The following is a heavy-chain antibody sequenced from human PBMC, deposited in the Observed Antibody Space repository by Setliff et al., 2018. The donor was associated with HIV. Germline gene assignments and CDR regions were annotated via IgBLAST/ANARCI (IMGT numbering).Heavy chain of an antibody. CDR2: IYYSGST. CDR3: ARHAARLGQVDY. J-gene: IGHJ4*02. CDR1: GGSISSSSYY. Sequence: SETLSLTCTVSGGSISSSSYYWGWIRQPPGKGLEWIGSIYYSGSTYYNPSLKSRVTISVDTSKNQFSLKLSSVTAADTAVYYCARHAARLGQVDYCGQGTLVTVSS. V-gene: IGHV4-39*01. D-gene: IGHD7-27*01.